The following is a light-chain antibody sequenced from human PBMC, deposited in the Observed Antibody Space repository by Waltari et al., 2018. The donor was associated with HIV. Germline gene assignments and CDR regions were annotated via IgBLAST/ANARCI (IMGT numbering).Light chain of an antibody. CDR2: RAS. CDR1: QSISSW. V-gene: IGKV1-5*03. Sequence: DIQMTQSPSTLSASVGDRVTITCRASQSISSWLAWYQQIPGKAPKLLIYRASILQSGVPSRFSGSGSGTEFTLTINSVQPDDFATYYCQHYDTYPISFGQGTRLEI. CDR3: QHYDTYPIS. J-gene: IGKJ5*01.